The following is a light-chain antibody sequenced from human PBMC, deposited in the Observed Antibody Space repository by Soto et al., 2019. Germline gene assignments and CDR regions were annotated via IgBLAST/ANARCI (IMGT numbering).Light chain of an antibody. Sequence: EIVLTQSPSTLSVSPGDTATLSCRASQSVNINLAWYQKKPGQAPRLLIYGASSRATGIPDRFSGSGSGTDFTLTISRLETEELAVYYCQQRSDWRITFGQGTRLEIK. V-gene: IGKV3D-20*02. CDR1: QSVNIN. J-gene: IGKJ5*01. CDR2: GAS. CDR3: QQRSDWRIT.